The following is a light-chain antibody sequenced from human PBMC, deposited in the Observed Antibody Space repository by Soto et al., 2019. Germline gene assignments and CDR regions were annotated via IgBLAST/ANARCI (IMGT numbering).Light chain of an antibody. CDR2: GAS. CDR3: QQFGSAPQT. V-gene: IGKV3-20*01. J-gene: IGKJ1*01. CDR1: QSVGSSY. Sequence: EVVLTQPPGTLSLSPGERATLSCRASQSVGSSYLAWYQQKFGQAPRLLIYGASSRATGIPDRFSGSGSGTDFTLTISRLEPEDFAVYYCQQFGSAPQTLGQEIKV.